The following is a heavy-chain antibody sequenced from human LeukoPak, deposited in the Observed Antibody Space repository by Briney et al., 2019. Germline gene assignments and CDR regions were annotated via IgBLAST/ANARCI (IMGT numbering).Heavy chain of an antibody. CDR2: INHSAST. D-gene: IGHD3-3*01. V-gene: IGHV4-34*01. Sequence: PSETLSLTCAVYGGSFSGYYWSWIRQPPGKGLEWIGEINHSASTNYNPSLKSRVTISVDTSKNQFSLKLSSVTAADTAVYYCARERRPTYYDFWSGYYIWGQGTLVTVSS. CDR1: GGSFSGYY. J-gene: IGHJ4*02. CDR3: ARERRPTYYDFWSGYYI.